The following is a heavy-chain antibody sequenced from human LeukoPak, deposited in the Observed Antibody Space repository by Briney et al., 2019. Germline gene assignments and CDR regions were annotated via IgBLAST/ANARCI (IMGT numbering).Heavy chain of an antibody. CDR2: ISSSSSYI. CDR1: GFTFSSYS. Sequence: GGSLRLSCAAPGFTFSSYSMNWVRQAPGKGLEWVSSISSSSSYIYYADSVKGRFTISRDNAKNSLYLQMNSLRAEDTAVYYCARDSPRYCSGGSCYGVDYWGQGNLVTVSS. CDR3: ARDSPRYCSGGSCYGVDY. V-gene: IGHV3-21*01. D-gene: IGHD2-15*01. J-gene: IGHJ4*02.